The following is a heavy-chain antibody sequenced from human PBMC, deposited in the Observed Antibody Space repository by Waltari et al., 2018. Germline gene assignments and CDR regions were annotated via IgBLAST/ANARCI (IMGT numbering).Heavy chain of an antibody. V-gene: IGHV3-13*01. J-gene: IGHJ4*01. CDR1: GFALSSYD. D-gene: IGHD4-17*01. Sequence: EVQLVESGGGLVQPGGSLRLSCAASGFALSSYDIHWVRQATGKVLEWVSSIGTADDTYHSGSVKGRFTISRENAKNSLHLQMNALRAEDTAVYYCARGGTVTDFDYWGHGTLVIVSS. CDR3: ARGGTVTDFDY. CDR2: IGTADDT.